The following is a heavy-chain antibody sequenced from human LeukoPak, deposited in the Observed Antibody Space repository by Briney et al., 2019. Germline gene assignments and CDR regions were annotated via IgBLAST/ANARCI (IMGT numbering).Heavy chain of an antibody. Sequence: GVSLRLSCAASGFTFSSYAMSWVRQAPGKGLEWVSAISGSGGSTYYADSVKGRFTISRDNSKNTLYLQMNSLRAEDTAVYYCAKGPPRRFGFEVGYYMDVWGKGTTVTVSS. D-gene: IGHD1-14*01. V-gene: IGHV3-23*01. CDR1: GFTFSSYA. J-gene: IGHJ6*03. CDR2: ISGSGGST. CDR3: AKGPPRRFGFEVGYYMDV.